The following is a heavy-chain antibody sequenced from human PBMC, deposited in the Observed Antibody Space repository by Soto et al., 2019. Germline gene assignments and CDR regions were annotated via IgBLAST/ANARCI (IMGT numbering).Heavy chain of an antibody. CDR2: ISYDGSNK. J-gene: IGHJ6*02. V-gene: IGHV3-30*18. CDR1: GFTFSSYG. Sequence: LRLSCAASGFTFSSYGMHWVRQAPGKGLEWVAVISYDGSNKYYADSVKGRFTISRDNSKNTLYLQMNSLRAEDTAVYYCAKDGGYENYGMDVWGQGTTVTVSS. D-gene: IGHD5-12*01. CDR3: AKDGGYENYGMDV.